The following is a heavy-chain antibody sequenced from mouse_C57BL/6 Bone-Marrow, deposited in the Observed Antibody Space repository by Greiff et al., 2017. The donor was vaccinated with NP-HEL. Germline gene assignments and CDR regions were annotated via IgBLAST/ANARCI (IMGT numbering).Heavy chain of an antibody. V-gene: IGHV1-76*01. CDR1: GYTFTDYY. CDR3: ARPLLYDYDAMDY. D-gene: IGHD2-3*01. J-gene: IGHJ4*01. Sequence: VQLQQSGAELVRPGASVKLSCKASGYTFTDYYINWVKQRPGQGLEWIARIYPGSGNTYYNEKFKGKATLTAEKSSITAYMQLSSLTSEDSAVYFCARPLLYDYDAMDYWGQGTSVTVSS. CDR2: IYPGSGNT.